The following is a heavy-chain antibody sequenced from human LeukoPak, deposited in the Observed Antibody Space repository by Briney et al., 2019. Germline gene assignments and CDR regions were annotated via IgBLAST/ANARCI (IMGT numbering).Heavy chain of an antibody. Sequence: GGSLRLSCAASGFTFSRYWMSWVRQAPGKGPEWVANIKQDGSEKYYVDSVRGRFTISRDNARTSLYLQMNSLRAEDTAVYYCAKDYGSGSYSAGWFDPWGQGTLVTVSS. CDR1: GFTFSRYW. CDR2: IKQDGSEK. J-gene: IGHJ5*02. CDR3: AKDYGSGSYSAGWFDP. V-gene: IGHV3-7*01. D-gene: IGHD3-10*01.